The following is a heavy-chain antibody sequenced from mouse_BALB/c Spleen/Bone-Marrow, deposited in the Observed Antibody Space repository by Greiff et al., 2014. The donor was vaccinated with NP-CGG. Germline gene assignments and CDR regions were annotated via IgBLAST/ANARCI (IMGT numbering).Heavy chain of an antibody. D-gene: IGHD4-1*01. CDR2: IWAGGST. J-gene: IGHJ2*01. Sequence: VKLVESGPGLVAPSQSLSITCTVSGFSLTGYGVHWVRQPPGKGLEWLGVIWAGGSTDYNSALMSRLSIKKDNSKSQVFLKMNSLQTDDTAMYYCARERDLTLDYWGQGTTLTVSS. CDR1: GFSLTGYG. V-gene: IGHV2-9*02. CDR3: ARERDLTLDY.